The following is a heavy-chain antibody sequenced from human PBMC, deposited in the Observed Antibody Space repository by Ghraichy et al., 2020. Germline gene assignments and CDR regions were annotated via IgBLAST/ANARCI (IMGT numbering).Heavy chain of an antibody. D-gene: IGHD6-13*01. V-gene: IGHV3-30*04. Sequence: GESLNISCAASLFTFIIYTKHSYLHAPRTPLDRVAVISYNRSNKHYVASVKGRFTISRDNSKNTLYLQMNSLRAEDTAVYYCARGGIAAADPEASGIYYYYGMDVWGQGTTVTVSS. J-gene: IGHJ6*02. CDR3: ARGGIAAADPEASGIYYYYGMDV. CDR2: ISYNRSNK. CDR1: LFTFIIYT.